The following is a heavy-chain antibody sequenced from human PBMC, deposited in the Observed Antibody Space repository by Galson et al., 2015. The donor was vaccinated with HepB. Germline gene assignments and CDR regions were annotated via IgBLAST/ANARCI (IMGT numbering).Heavy chain of an antibody. CDR1: GFTVSSNY. Sequence: SLRLSCAASGFTVSSNYMSWVRQAPGKGLEWVSVIYSGGSTYYADSVKGRFTISRDNSKNTLYLQMNSLRAEDTAVYYCATTHYYDSSGLPFYWGQGTLVTVSS. CDR2: IYSGGST. J-gene: IGHJ4*02. D-gene: IGHD3-22*01. CDR3: ATTHYYDSSGLPFY. V-gene: IGHV3-66*01.